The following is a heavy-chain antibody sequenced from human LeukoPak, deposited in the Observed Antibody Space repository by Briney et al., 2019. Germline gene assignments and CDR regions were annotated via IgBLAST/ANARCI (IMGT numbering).Heavy chain of an antibody. CDR1: GGSISSYY. D-gene: IGHD3-3*01. J-gene: IGHJ4*02. CDR3: ARVGSGHYEYYFDY. V-gene: IGHV4-4*07. Sequence: PETLSLTCTVSGGSISSYYWSWIRQPAGKGLEWIGRVYSSGSTNYNPSLNSRVTMSVDTSKNQFSLKLTSVTAADTAVYYCARVGSGHYEYYFDYWGQGTLVTVSS. CDR2: VYSSGST.